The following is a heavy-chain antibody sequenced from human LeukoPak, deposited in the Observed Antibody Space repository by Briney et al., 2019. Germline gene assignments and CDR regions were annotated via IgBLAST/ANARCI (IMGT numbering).Heavy chain of an antibody. CDR2: TYYRSKWYN. J-gene: IGHJ5*02. D-gene: IGHD3-3*01. Sequence: SQTLSLTCAISGDSVSSNSAAWNWIRQSPSRGLEWLGRTYYRSKWYNDYAVSVKSRITINPDTSKNQFSLQLNSVTPEDTAVYYCARVINHDFWSGYYMIPNWFDPWGQGTLVTVSS. CDR3: ARVINHDFWSGYYMIPNWFDP. V-gene: IGHV6-1*01. CDR1: GDSVSSNSAA.